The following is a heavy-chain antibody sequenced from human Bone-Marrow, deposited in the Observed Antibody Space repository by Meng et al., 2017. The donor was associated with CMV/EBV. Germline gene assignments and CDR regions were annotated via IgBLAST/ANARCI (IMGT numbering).Heavy chain of an antibody. D-gene: IGHD6-6*01. CDR2: ISSGSGTI. J-gene: IGHJ6*02. V-gene: IGHV3-11*04. CDR1: GFTFSDYY. CDR3: ARDGPGGLYSSSPYYYYYGMDV. Sequence: GESLKISCTGSGFTFSDYYMSWIRQAPGKGLEWLSYISSGSGTISYADSVKGRFTISRDNAKNSLYLQMNGLRAEDTAVYYCARDGPGGLYSSSPYYYYYGMDVWGQGTTVTVSS.